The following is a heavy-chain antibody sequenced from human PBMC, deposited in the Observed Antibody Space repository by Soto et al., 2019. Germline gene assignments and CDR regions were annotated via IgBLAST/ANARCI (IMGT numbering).Heavy chain of an antibody. CDR3: VRSEYYYDSSGLARLLAGWVD. CDR2: LNHEGRT. V-gene: IGHV4-34*01. CDR1: GGSFSGSY. J-gene: IGHJ4*02. D-gene: IGHD3-22*01. Sequence: SETLSLTCAVFGGSFSGSYWSWIRQPPGKGLEKIGELNHEGRTYYNPSLESRVTMSVDTSKDQFSLKLASVTAVDTAVYYCVRSEYYYDSSGLARLLAGWVDWGQGTLVTVSS.